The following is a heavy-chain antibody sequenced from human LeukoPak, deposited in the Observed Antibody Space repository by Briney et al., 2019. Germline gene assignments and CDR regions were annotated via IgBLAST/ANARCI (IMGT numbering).Heavy chain of an antibody. CDR3: AKDPLGIGPAFTI. Sequence: PGRSLRLSCAASGLTFSSHAMTWVRQTPGKRLEWVSSINENGGKTYYADSVRGRFTISRDNSKNTLFLQMNSLRAEDTAVYHCAKDPLGIGPAFTIWGLGTMVTVSS. J-gene: IGHJ3*02. D-gene: IGHD7-27*01. CDR1: GLTFSSHA. V-gene: IGHV3-23*01. CDR2: INENGGKT.